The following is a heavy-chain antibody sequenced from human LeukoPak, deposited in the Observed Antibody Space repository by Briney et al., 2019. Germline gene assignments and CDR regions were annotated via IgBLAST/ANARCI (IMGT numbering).Heavy chain of an antibody. V-gene: IGHV1-46*01. J-gene: IGHJ4*02. CDR2: INPSGGST. CDR1: GYTFTSYY. D-gene: IGHD3-10*01. Sequence: ASVKVSCKASGYTFTSYYMHWVRQAPGQGLEWMGIINPSGGSTSYAQKFQGRVTMTRDTSTSTVYMELSSLRSEDTAVYYCARSGIQDYYGSGSYSNYFDYWGQGTLVTVSS. CDR3: ARSGIQDYYGSGSYSNYFDY.